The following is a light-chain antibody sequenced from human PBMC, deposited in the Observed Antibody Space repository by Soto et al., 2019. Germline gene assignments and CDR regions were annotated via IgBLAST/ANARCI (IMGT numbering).Light chain of an antibody. Sequence: DIQMTQSPSTLSASVGDRVTITCRASQNIDSWLAWYQRKPGRAPKLLISKASTLQSGVPSRFSGSGSGTEFTLTISSLQPDDFATYYCQQYSRYYTFGQGTKLEIK. CDR1: QNIDSW. J-gene: IGKJ2*01. V-gene: IGKV1-5*03. CDR2: KAS. CDR3: QQYSRYYT.